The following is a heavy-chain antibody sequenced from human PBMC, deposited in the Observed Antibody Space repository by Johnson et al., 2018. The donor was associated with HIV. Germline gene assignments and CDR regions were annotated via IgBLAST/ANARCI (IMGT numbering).Heavy chain of an antibody. V-gene: IGHV3-33*01. CDR1: GFIFSSYG. CDR2: IWYDGSNK. J-gene: IGHJ3*02. D-gene: IGHD2/OR15-2a*01. CDR3: ARGVGYYSQYAFDI. Sequence: QVQLVESGGGVVQPGRSLRLSCAASGFIFSSYGMHWVRQAPGKGLEWVAVIWYDGSNKYYGDSVKGRFTISRDNTKNTLYLQMNSLRADDTAVYYCARGVGYYSQYAFDILGQGTMVTVSS.